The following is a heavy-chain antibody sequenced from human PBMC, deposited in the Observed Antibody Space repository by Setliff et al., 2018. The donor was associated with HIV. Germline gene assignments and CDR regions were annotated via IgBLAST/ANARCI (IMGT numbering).Heavy chain of an antibody. CDR1: GPSINIHY. CDR2: IYSTGST. V-gene: IGHV4-59*11. CDR3: AKGAGFYGDYTFDH. Sequence: SETLSLTCTVSGPSINIHYWSWIRQSPRKGLEWIGYIYSTGSTNYNPSLQSRVTISMVASRNQFSLKVTSVTAADTAVYYCAKGAGFYGDYTFDHWGQGRQVTVSS. J-gene: IGHJ4*02. D-gene: IGHD4-17*01.